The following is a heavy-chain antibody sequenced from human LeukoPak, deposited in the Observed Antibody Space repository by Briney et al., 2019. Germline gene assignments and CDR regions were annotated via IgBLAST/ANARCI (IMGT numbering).Heavy chain of an antibody. D-gene: IGHD3-3*01. Sequence: GGSLRLSCAASGFTFSNNWMHWVRQAPGKGLVWVSRINSDGSTTTYADSVKGRFTISRDNAKNTLYLQMNSLRAEDTAVYYCARDLLEWYFDYWGQGALVTVSS. CDR2: INSDGSTT. CDR1: GFTFSNNW. J-gene: IGHJ4*02. V-gene: IGHV3-74*01. CDR3: ARDLLEWYFDY.